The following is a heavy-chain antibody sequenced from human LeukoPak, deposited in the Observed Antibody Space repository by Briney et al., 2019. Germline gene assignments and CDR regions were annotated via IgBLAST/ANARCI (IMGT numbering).Heavy chain of an antibody. CDR3: ARNVAVAGIFRGWFDP. D-gene: IGHD6-19*01. CDR2: IYYSGST. V-gene: IGHV4-39*07. J-gene: IGHJ5*02. CDR1: GGSISSSSYY. Sequence: SETLSLTCTVSGGSISSSSYYWGWIRQPPGKGLEWIGSIYYSGSTYYNPSLKSRVTISVDTSKNQFSLKLSSVTAADTAVYYCARNVAVAGIFRGWFDPWGQGTLVTVSS.